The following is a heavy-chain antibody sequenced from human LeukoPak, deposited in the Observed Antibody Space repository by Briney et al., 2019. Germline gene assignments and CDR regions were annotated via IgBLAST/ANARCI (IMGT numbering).Heavy chain of an antibody. D-gene: IGHD1-20*01. CDR2: IYYSGST. V-gene: IGHV4-59*08. Sequence: SETLSLTCTVSGGSISSYYWSWIRQPPGKGLEWIGYIYYSGSTNYNPSLKSRVTISVDTSKNQFSLKLNSVTAADTAVYYCARGVTVTTWDPWFDTWGQGTLVTVSS. CDR1: GGSISSYY. J-gene: IGHJ5*02. CDR3: ARGVTVTTWDPWFDT.